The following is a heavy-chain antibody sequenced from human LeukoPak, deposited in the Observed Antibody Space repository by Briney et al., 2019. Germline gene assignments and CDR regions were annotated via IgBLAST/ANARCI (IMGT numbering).Heavy chain of an antibody. V-gene: IGHV3-11*01. CDR2: ISSSGSTI. D-gene: IGHD1-1*01. Sequence: PGGSLRLSCAASGFTFSDYYMSWIRQAPGKGLEWVSYISSSGSTIYYADSAKGRFTISRDNAKNSLYLQMNSLRAEDTAVYYCARTAVPGSEDNWFDPWGQGTLVTVSS. CDR3: ARTAVPGSEDNWFDP. J-gene: IGHJ5*02. CDR1: GFTFSDYY.